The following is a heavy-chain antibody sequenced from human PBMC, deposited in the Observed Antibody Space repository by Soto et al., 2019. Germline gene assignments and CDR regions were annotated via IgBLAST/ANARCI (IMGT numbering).Heavy chain of an antibody. Sequence: SQTLSLTCAISGDRVSSNSAAWNWIRQSPSRGLEWLGRTYYRSKWYNDYAVSVKSRITINPDTSKNQFSLQLNSVTPEDTAVYYCASNIAAAGIWYFDYWGQGTLVTVSS. CDR3: ASNIAAAGIWYFDY. CDR1: GDRVSSNSAA. V-gene: IGHV6-1*01. CDR2: TYYRSKWYN. J-gene: IGHJ4*02. D-gene: IGHD6-13*01.